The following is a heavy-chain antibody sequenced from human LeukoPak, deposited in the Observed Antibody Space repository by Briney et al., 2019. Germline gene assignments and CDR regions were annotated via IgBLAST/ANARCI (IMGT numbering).Heavy chain of an antibody. CDR1: GYTFTNYT. Sequence: ASVKVSCKASGYTFTNYTLNWVRQAPGQGLEWMGWIDTNTGNPTYAQGFIGRFVFSLDTSVTTAYLQISSLKAEDTAVYYCARDLGYYYDSSGYSDYWGQGTLVTVSS. D-gene: IGHD3-22*01. J-gene: IGHJ4*02. CDR2: IDTNTGNP. V-gene: IGHV7-4-1*02. CDR3: ARDLGYYYDSSGYSDY.